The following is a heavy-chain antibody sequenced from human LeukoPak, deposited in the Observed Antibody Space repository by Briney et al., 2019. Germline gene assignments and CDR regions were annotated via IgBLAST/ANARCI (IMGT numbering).Heavy chain of an antibody. CDR1: GYSFSTYW. CDR2: IYPGDSDT. CDR3: ARSGYSYGSSWFDP. D-gene: IGHD5-18*01. V-gene: IGHV5-51*01. Sequence: GESLKISCKASGYSFSTYWVGWVRQMPGKGLEWMGIIYPGDSDTRYSPSFQGQVTISADKSISTAYLQWSSLKASDTAMYYCARSGYSYGSSWFDPWGQGTLVTVSS. J-gene: IGHJ5*02.